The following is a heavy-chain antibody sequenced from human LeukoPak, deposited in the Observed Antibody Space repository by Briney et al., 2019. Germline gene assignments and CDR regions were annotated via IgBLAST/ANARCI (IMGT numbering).Heavy chain of an antibody. CDR2: INHSGST. J-gene: IGHJ5*02. CDR1: GGSFSGYY. V-gene: IGHV4-34*01. CDR3: ASHIAARPSDCFDP. Sequence: SETLSLTCAVYGGSFSGYYWSWIRQPPGKGLEWIGEINHSGSTNYNPSLKSRVTISVDTSKNQFSVQLSSVTAADTAVYYCASHIAARPSDCFDPWGQGTLVTVSS. D-gene: IGHD6-6*01.